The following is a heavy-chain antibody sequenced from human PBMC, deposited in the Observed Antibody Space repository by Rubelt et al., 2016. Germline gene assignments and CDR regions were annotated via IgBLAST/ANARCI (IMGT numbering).Heavy chain of an antibody. Sequence: PGDSVKVSCKASGYTFSSYAIHWVRQAPGQRLEWMGWINAGYGDTRYSPNFQGRLTITRDTSATTAYMELSSLRSEDTAVYYCARDGYYYESDTTSNYFEGWFVPCGQGTLVTVSS. CDR1: GYTFSSYA. CDR2: INAGYGDT. V-gene: IGHV1-3*01. J-gene: IGHJ5*02. CDR3: ARDGYYYESDTTSNYFEGWFVP. D-gene: IGHD3-22*01.